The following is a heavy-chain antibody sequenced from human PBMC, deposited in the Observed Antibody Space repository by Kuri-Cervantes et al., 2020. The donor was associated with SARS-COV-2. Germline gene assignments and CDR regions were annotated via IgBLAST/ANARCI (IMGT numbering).Heavy chain of an antibody. J-gene: IGHJ5*02. CDR2: INAGNGNT. D-gene: IGHD3-22*01. Sequence: ASVKVSCKASGYTFTSYAMHWVRQAPGQRLEWMGWINAGNGNTKYSQKFQGRVTITRDTSASTAYMELSSLRSEDTTMYYCAAYYYDMTRSQRFDPWGQGTLVTVSS. CDR1: GYTFTSYA. V-gene: IGHV1-3*01. CDR3: AAYYYDMTRSQRFDP.